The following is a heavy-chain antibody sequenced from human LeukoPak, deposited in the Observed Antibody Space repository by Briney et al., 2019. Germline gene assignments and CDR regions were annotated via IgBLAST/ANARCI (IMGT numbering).Heavy chain of an antibody. CDR2: ISSSGSTI. CDR1: GFTFSSYE. Sequence: PGGSLRLSCAASGFTFSSYEMNWVRQAPGKGLEWVSYISSSGSTIYYADSVKGRFTISRDNAKNSLYLQMNSLRAEDTAVYYCARENRRYSGITAERAFDIWGQGTMVTVSS. CDR3: ARENRRYSGITAERAFDI. J-gene: IGHJ3*02. V-gene: IGHV3-48*03. D-gene: IGHD1-26*01.